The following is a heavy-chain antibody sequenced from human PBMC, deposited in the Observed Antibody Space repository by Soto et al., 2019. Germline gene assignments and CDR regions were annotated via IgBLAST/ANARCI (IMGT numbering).Heavy chain of an antibody. J-gene: IGHJ6*02. CDR2: MNVDTGGT. D-gene: IGHD2-15*01. CDR3: ARTQRGYCSGGSCYSGGLYYYGMDV. Sequence: ASVKVSCKASGYRFTTFYIHWVRQAPGQGLEWMGRMNVDTGGTTYAQRFQGRVTMTRDTSISTAYMELRSLRSDDTAVYYCARTQRGYCSGGSCYSGGLYYYGMDVWGQGTTVTVSS. V-gene: IGHV1-2*06. CDR1: GYRFTTFY.